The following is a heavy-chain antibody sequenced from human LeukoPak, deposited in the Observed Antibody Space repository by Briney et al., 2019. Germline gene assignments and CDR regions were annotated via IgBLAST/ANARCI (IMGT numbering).Heavy chain of an antibody. CDR3: ARGQARWLQLGGDY. CDR2: ISSSGSTI. CDR1: GFTFSSYG. J-gene: IGHJ4*02. D-gene: IGHD5-24*01. Sequence: QAGGTLRLSCAASGFTFSSYGMNWVRQAPGKGLEWVSYISSSGSTIYYADSVKGRFTISRDNAKNSLYLQMNSLRAEDTAVYYCARGQARWLQLGGDYWGQGTLVTVSS. V-gene: IGHV3-48*04.